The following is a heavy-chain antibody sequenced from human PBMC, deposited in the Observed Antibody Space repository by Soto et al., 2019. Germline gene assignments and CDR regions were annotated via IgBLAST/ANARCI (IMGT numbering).Heavy chain of an antibody. CDR3: AKRLRYCSGGSCYDAFDI. D-gene: IGHD2-15*01. J-gene: IGHJ3*02. Sequence: PGGSLRLSCAASGFTLSSYAMSWVRQAPGKGLEWVSAISGSGGSTYYADSVKGRFTISRDNSKNTLYLQMNSLRAEDTAVYYCAKRLRYCSGGSCYDAFDIWGQGTMVTVSS. V-gene: IGHV3-23*01. CDR1: GFTLSSYA. CDR2: ISGSGGST.